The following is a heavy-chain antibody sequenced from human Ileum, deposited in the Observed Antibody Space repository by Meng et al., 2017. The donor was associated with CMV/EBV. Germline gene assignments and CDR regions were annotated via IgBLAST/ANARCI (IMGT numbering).Heavy chain of an antibody. CDR2: IIKNIEGGTT. Sequence: LRLSRAVSGFAIRDAFVAWMRQAAGKGLEWVAYIIKNIEGGTTSYAAPAKGRFTISRDNSKNTVYLQMSSLKAEDTGIYYCTGKFLGNWGQGTLVTVSS. CDR3: TGKFLGN. CDR1: GFAIRDAF. V-gene: IGHV3-15*06. J-gene: IGHJ4*02. D-gene: IGHD1-1*01.